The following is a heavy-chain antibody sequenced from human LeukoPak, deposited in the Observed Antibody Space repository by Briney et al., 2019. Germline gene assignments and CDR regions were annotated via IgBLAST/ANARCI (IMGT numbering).Heavy chain of an antibody. CDR2: IYTSGST. Sequence: PSETLSLTCTVSGGSISSYYWSWNRQPAGKGLEWIGRIYTSGSTNYNPSLKSRVTMSVDTSKNQFSLKLSSVTAADTAVYYCARDRGCSSTSCYTSKNWFDPWGQGTLVTVSS. V-gene: IGHV4-4*07. J-gene: IGHJ5*02. CDR1: GGSISSYY. D-gene: IGHD2-2*02. CDR3: ARDRGCSSTSCYTSKNWFDP.